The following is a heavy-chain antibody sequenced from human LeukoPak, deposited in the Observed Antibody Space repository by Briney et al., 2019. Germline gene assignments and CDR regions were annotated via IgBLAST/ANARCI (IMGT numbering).Heavy chain of an antibody. CDR1: GGSISSYY. J-gene: IGHJ2*01. CDR3: ARDRCSGGSCYQPPYFDL. CDR2: IYYSGST. Sequence: SETLSLTCTVSGGSISSYYWSWIRQPPGKGLEWIGYIYYSGSTNYNPSLKSRVTISVDTSKNQFSLKLSSVTAADTAVYYCARDRCSGGSCYQPPYFDLWGRGTLVTVSS. V-gene: IGHV4-59*01. D-gene: IGHD2-15*01.